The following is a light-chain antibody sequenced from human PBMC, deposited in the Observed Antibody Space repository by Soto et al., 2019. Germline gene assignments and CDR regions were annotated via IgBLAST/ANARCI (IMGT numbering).Light chain of an antibody. CDR1: QSVSTW. CDR2: DAS. Sequence: HTVTNTCRVSQSVSTWLAWYQQTPGKAPKLLMYDASTLESGAPERFSGSGSGTEFTLTISSLKPDDFATYYCQKYNSYSQINVGKGPRLALK. V-gene: IGKV1-5*01. CDR3: QKYNSYSQIN. J-gene: IGKJ5*01.